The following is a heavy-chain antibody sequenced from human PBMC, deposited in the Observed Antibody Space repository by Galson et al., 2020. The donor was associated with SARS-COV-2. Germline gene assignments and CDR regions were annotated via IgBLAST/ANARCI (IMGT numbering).Heavy chain of an antibody. CDR3: ARDWEASQNIVIHYYYGMDV. V-gene: IGHV6-1*01. CDR1: GDSVSSNSAA. Sequence: SQTLSLTCAISGDSVSSNSAAWNWIRQSPSRGLEWLGRTYYRSKWYNDYVVSVKSRITINPDTSKNQFSLQLNSVTPEDTAVYYCARDWEASQNIVIHYYYGMDVWGQGTTVTVSS. J-gene: IGHJ6*02. D-gene: IGHD1-26*01. CDR2: TYYRSKWYN.